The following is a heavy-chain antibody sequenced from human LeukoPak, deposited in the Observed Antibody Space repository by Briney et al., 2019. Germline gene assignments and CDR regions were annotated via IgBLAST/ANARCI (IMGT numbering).Heavy chain of an antibody. CDR2: IIPISGTA. CDR3: ARGTPSGYSSGWYYYFDY. J-gene: IGHJ4*02. Sequence: ASVKVSCKASGGTFSSYAISWVRQAPGQGLEWMGGIIPISGTANYAQKFQGRVTITADESTSTAYMELSSLRSEDTAVYYCARGTPSGYSSGWYYYFDYWGQGTLVTVSS. D-gene: IGHD6-19*01. V-gene: IGHV1-69*13. CDR1: GGTFSSYA.